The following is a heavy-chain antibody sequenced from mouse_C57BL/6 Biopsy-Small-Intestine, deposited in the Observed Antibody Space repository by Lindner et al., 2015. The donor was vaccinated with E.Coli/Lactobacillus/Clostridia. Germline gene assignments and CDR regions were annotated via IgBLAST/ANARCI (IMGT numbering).Heavy chain of an antibody. CDR1: GDTFSYYA. V-gene: IGHV1-19*01. CDR3: ARRGGIYWYLDL. Sequence: SVKVSCKASGDTFSYYAISWVRQAPGQRLEWMGKIIPLHGTTNYAQKFQGRVTFTADKSTNTAYMELNSLKSEDTAVYYCARRGGIYWYLDLWGRGTLVTVSS. J-gene: IGHJ1*01. CDR2: IIPLHGTT.